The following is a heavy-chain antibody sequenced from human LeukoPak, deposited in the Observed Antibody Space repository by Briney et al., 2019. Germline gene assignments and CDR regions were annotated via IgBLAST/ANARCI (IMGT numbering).Heavy chain of an antibody. Sequence: GGSLRLSCAASGFTFSDYYMSWIRQAPGKGLEWVSYISSSGSTIYYADSVKGRFTISRDNAKNSLYLQMNSLRAEDTAVYYCARAYGSGSYYRIFWFDPWGQGTLVTVSS. CDR1: GFTFSDYY. V-gene: IGHV3-11*01. CDR3: ARAYGSGSYYRIFWFDP. CDR2: ISSSGSTI. J-gene: IGHJ5*02. D-gene: IGHD3-10*01.